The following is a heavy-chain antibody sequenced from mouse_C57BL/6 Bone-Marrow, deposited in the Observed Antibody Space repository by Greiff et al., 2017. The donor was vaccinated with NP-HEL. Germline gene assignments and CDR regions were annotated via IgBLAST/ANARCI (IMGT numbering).Heavy chain of an antibody. Sequence: EVKLLEPGGGLVKPGGSLKLSCAASGFTFSSYAMSWVRQTPEKRLEWVATISAGGSYTYYPDNVKGRFTLSRDNAKNNLYLQMSHLKSEDTAMYYCARDDGYLYFDDWGQGTTLTVSS. CDR2: ISAGGSYT. CDR1: GFTFSSYA. J-gene: IGHJ2*01. D-gene: IGHD2-3*01. V-gene: IGHV5-4*01. CDR3: ARDDGYLYFDD.